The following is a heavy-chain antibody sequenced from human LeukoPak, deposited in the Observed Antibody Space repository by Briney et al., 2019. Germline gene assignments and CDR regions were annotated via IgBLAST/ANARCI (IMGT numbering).Heavy chain of an antibody. CDR3: ARAGPYCSGGSCYLYYFDY. CDR2: MNPNSGNT. J-gene: IGHJ4*02. CDR1: GYTFTSYD. Sequence: ASVKVSCKASGYTFTSYDINWVRQAPGQGLEWMGWMNPNSGNTGYAQKFQGRVTITRNTSISTAYMELSSLRSEDTAVYYCARAGPYCSGGSCYLYYFDYWGQGTLVTVSS. D-gene: IGHD2-15*01. V-gene: IGHV1-8*03.